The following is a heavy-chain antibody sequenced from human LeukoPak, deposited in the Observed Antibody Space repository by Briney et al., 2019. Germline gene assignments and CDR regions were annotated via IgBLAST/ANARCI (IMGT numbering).Heavy chain of an antibody. CDR2: IRSSDSTT. D-gene: IGHD3-22*01. J-gene: IGHJ4*02. Sequence: VGALRHSCADSVVSFCRAGMRWVRAAPGEGVGWLSYIRSSDSTTYYADSVKGRFTISRDNAKNSLYLQMDSLRVEDTAVYYCAKRADSSAHSFDYWGQGTLVTVSS. CDR1: VVSFCRAG. CDR3: AKRADSSAHSFDY. V-gene: IGHV3-48*04.